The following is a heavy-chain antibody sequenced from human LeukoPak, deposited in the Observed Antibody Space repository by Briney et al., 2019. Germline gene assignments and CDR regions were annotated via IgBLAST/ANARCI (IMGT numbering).Heavy chain of an antibody. V-gene: IGHV3-21*01. Sequence: GGSLRLSCAASGFTFSSYSMNWVRQAPGKGLEWVSSISSSSSYIYYADSVKGRFTISRDNAKNSLYLQMNSLRAEDTAVYYCARDPLGWYSSSWYRYGMDVWGQGTTVTVSS. CDR3: ARDPLGWYSSSWYRYGMDV. J-gene: IGHJ6*02. CDR2: ISSSSSYI. CDR1: GFTFSSYS. D-gene: IGHD6-13*01.